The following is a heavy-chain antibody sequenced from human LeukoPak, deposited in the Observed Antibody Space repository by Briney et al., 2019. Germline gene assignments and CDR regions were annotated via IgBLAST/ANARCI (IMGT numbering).Heavy chain of an antibody. J-gene: IGHJ4*02. CDR3: ARAIAVAGTSRVGIIDY. CDR2: ISSSSSYI. D-gene: IGHD6-19*01. V-gene: IGHV3-21*01. CDR1: GFTFSSYS. Sequence: GGSLRLSCAASGFTFSSYSMNWVRQAPRKGLEWVSSISSSSSYIYYADSVKGRFTISRDNAKNSLYLQMNSLRAEDTAVYYCARAIAVAGTSRVGIIDYWGQGTLVTVSS.